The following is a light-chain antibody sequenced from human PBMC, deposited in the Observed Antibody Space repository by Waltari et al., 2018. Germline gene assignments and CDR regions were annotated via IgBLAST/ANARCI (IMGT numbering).Light chain of an antibody. CDR2: AVN. CDR1: SSDIGGYNA. J-gene: IGLJ1*01. CDR3: YSYAGSYTLYV. V-gene: IGLV2-11*01. Sequence: QSALTQPRSVSGSPGQSVTISCTGTSSDIGGYNAVAWYQKYPGKAPKLLIYAVNQRPSGVPDRFSGSKSCNTASLTISGRQAEDEADYYCYSYAGSYTLYVFGTGTEVTVL.